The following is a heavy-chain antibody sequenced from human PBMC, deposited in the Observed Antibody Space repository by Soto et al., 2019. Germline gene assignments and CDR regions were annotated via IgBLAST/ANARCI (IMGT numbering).Heavy chain of an antibody. Sequence: SEPLSLNSTAYGGACRGYDSGGICQAPGKGLEWIGEINHSGSTNYNPSLKSRVTISVDTSKNQFSLKLSSVTAADTAVYYCARGRAVAGNLYYYYYGMDVWGQGTTVS. V-gene: IGHV4-34*01. CDR3: ARGRAVAGNLYYYYYGMDV. J-gene: IGHJ6*02. CDR2: INHSGST. D-gene: IGHD6-19*01. CDR1: GGACRGYD.